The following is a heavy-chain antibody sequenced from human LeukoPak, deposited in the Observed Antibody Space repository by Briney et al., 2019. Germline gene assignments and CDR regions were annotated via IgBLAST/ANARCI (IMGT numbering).Heavy chain of an antibody. CDR2: IYTSGST. CDR3: AREGTAMVVSYYYMDV. J-gene: IGHJ6*03. Sequence: SETLSLTCTVSGGSISSGSYYWSWIRQPAGKGLEWIGRIYTSGSTNYNPSLKSRVTISVDTSKNQFSLKLSSVTAADTAVYYCAREGTAMVVSYYYMDVWGKGTTVTVSS. D-gene: IGHD5-18*01. CDR1: GGSISSGSYY. V-gene: IGHV4-61*02.